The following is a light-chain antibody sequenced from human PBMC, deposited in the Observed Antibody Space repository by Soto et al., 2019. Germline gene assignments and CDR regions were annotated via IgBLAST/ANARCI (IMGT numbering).Light chain of an antibody. CDR1: NSNIGSNT. Sequence: QSVLTQPPSASGTPGQTVAISCSRTNSNIGSNTVNWYQQFPGTAPKLRIYGNNQRPSGVPDRFSGSKSDTSASLAISGLLYEDESDYYCAAWDDSLNGWVFGGGTKLTVL. CDR3: AAWDDSLNGWV. J-gene: IGLJ3*02. CDR2: GNN. V-gene: IGLV1-44*01.